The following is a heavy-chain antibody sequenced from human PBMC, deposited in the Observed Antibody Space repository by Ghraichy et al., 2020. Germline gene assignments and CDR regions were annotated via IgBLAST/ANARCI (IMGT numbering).Heavy chain of an antibody. D-gene: IGHD2-2*01. Sequence: SETLSLTCAVYGGSFSGYYWSWIRQPPGKGLEWIGEINHSGSTNYNPSLKSRVTISVDTSKNQFSLKLSSVTAADTAVYYCARDYEDIVVVPAAGFDPWGQGTLVTVSS. J-gene: IGHJ5*02. V-gene: IGHV4-34*01. CDR1: GGSFSGYY. CDR2: INHSGST. CDR3: ARDYEDIVVVPAAGFDP.